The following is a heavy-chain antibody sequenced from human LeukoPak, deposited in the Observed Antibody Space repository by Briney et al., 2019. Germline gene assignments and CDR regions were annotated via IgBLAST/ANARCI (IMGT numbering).Heavy chain of an antibody. CDR2: IGGHNDNA. Sequence: ASVTVSCKASGYLFTNYGISWVRQAPGQGLEWVGWIGGHNDNAHYAQKLQGRVTMTRETSTSTVYMELRSLSSDDTAIYYCARDGNDVMDYWGQGTQVTVSS. CDR1: GYLFTNYG. D-gene: IGHD1-1*01. V-gene: IGHV1-18*01. J-gene: IGHJ4*02. CDR3: ARDGNDVMDY.